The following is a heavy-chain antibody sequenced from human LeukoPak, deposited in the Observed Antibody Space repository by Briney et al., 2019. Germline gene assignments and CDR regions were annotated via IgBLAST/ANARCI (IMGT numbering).Heavy chain of an antibody. J-gene: IGHJ4*02. Sequence: GASVKVSCKTSGYTFTSYYIHWLRQAPGQGFEWLGWINPNSGGTKYAQKFQGRVTMTRDTSINTAYMELSRLRSDDTAVYYCAREEGEWFGELFLPFKYWGQGTLVTVSS. CDR2: INPNSGGT. D-gene: IGHD3-10*01. CDR3: AREEGEWFGELFLPFKY. CDR1: GYTFTSYY. V-gene: IGHV1-2*02.